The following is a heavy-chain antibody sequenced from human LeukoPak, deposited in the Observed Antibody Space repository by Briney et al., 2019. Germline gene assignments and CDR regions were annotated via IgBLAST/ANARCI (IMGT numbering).Heavy chain of an antibody. J-gene: IGHJ4*02. CDR2: ISSSSSYI. CDR1: GFTFSSYS. D-gene: IGHD3-22*01. V-gene: IGHV3-21*01. Sequence: GGSLRLSCAASGFTFSSYSMNWVRQAPGKGLEWVSSISSSSSYIYYADSVKGRFTISRDNAKNSLYLQMNSLRAEDTAVYYCARGTYYYNSSGYDFDYWGQGALVTVSS. CDR3: ARGTYYYNSSGYDFDY.